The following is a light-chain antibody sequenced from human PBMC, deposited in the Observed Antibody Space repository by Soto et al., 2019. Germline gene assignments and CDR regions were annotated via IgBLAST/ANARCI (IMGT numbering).Light chain of an antibody. CDR2: EVN. CDR3: SSYTSDTSPYV. CDR1: SSDVGGYNY. Sequence: QSVLTQPASVSGSPGQSITISCTGTSSDVGGYNYVSWYQLHPGKAPKLIIYEVNNRPSGLSNRFPGSKSGNTASLTISGLQADDEGDYYCSSYTSDTSPYVFGTGTKVTVL. J-gene: IGLJ1*01. V-gene: IGLV2-14*01.